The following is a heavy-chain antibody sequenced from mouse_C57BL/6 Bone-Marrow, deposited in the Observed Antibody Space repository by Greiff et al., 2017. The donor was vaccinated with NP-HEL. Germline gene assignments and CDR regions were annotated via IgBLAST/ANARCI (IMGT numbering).Heavy chain of an antibody. V-gene: IGHV7-1*01. Sequence: EVQVVESGGGLVQSGRSLRLSCATSGFTFSDFYMEWVRQAPGKGLEWIAASRNKANDYTTEYSASVKGRFIVSRDTSQSILYLQMNALRAEDTAIYYCARDASLYGSSYDYAMDYWGQGTSVTVSS. CDR2: SRNKANDYTT. CDR1: GFTFSDFY. J-gene: IGHJ4*01. CDR3: ARDASLYGSSYDYAMDY. D-gene: IGHD1-1*01.